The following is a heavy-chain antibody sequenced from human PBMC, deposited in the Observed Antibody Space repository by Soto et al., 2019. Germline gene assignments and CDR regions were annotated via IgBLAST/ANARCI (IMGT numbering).Heavy chain of an antibody. CDR3: AILLRSTYGMDV. V-gene: IGHV4-4*02. D-gene: IGHD3-3*01. J-gene: IGHJ6*02. CDR2: IYHDGSA. CDR1: GGSISSSNW. Sequence: QVQLQEWGPGLVKPSGTLSLTCAVSGGSISSSNWWTWVRQPPGKGLEWIGEIYHDGSANYNPSLKGRVTIAVDKSKNQFSLKVTSVTAADTAVYYCAILLRSTYGMDVWGQGTTVTVSS.